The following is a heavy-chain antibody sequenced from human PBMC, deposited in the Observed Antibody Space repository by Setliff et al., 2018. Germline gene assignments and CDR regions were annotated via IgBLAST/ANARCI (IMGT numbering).Heavy chain of an antibody. CDR2: IILIFGTP. D-gene: IGHD3-16*02. V-gene: IGHV1-69*06. CDR1: GGSLNGYS. CDR3: ATETVTFGGIIVRGYFDV. Sequence: SVKVSCKASGGSLNGYSVSWVRQAPGQGLEFLGRIILIFGTPNYAQKFQDRVTIGADKSTSTAYMEMSSLNFEDTAVYYCATETVTFGGIIVRGYFDVWGQGTMVTVSS. J-gene: IGHJ3*01.